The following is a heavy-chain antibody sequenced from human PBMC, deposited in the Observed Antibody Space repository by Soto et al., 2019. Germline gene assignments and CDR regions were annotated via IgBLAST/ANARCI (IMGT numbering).Heavy chain of an antibody. V-gene: IGHV5-51*01. CDR2: IYPGDADT. CDR3: ASPISNFRSYYYAMDV. J-gene: IGHJ6*02. D-gene: IGHD4-4*01. Sequence: GESLKISCKGAGYTFTDYWIGLVRQLPGKGLEWRGMIYPGDADTRYSPSFQGNVTITVDKSTSTAYLQWNTLKASDTAMYYCASPISNFRSYYYAMDVWGQGTTVTVSS. CDR1: GYTFTDYW.